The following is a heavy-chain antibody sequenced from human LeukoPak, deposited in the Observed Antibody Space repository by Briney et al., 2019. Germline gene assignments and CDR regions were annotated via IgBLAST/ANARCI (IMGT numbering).Heavy chain of an antibody. V-gene: IGHV4-4*07. D-gene: IGHD2-15*01. CDR3: ARALNPLPGTYYFDY. CDR1: GASINSHY. J-gene: IGHJ4*02. Sequence: NASETLSLTCSVSGASINSHYWTWIRQPAGKGLEWIGRIYISGSTNYSPSLKSRVTMPVDTSKNQFSLNLISVTAADTAVYYCARALNPLPGTYYFDYWGQGTLVTVSS. CDR2: IYISGST.